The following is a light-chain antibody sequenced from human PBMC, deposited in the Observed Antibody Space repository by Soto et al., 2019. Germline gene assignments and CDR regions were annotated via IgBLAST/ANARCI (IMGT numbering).Light chain of an antibody. CDR1: SSDVGGYDC. Sequence: QSALTQPRSVSGSPGQSVTISCTGTSSDVGGYDCVSWYQQHPGKAPKFLIYDVNKRPSGVPDRFSGSKSGSAASLTISGRQAEEEADYYCCSYAGSYTGVFGTGTKLTVL. V-gene: IGLV2-11*01. CDR2: DVN. J-gene: IGLJ1*01. CDR3: CSYAGSYTGV.